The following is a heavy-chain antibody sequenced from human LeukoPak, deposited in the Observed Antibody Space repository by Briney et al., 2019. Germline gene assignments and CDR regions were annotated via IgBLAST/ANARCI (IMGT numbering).Heavy chain of an antibody. CDR3: ARDLIWFGELGVDY. V-gene: IGHV4-39*07. J-gene: IGHJ4*02. CDR1: GGSISSSSYY. D-gene: IGHD3-10*01. CDR2: IYYSGST. Sequence: SKTLSLTCTVSGGSISSSSYYWGWIRQPPGKGLEWIGSIYYSGSTYYNPSLKSRVTISVDTSKNQFSLKLSSVTAADTAVYYCARDLIWFGELGVDYWGQGTLVTVSS.